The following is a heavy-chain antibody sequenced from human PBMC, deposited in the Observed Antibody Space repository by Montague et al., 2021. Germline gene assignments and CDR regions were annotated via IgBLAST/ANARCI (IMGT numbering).Heavy chain of an antibody. CDR1: GASISDYY. V-gene: IGHV4-59*01. Sequence: SETLSLTCSVSGASISDYYWSWIRQPPGKGLEWIGYIYYSRRPNYNPSLKSRVTISVDTSKNQFSLKLSSVTAADTAFYYCAVTNPYYYYGMDVWGQGTTVTVSS. CDR2: IYYSRRP. D-gene: IGHD1-14*01. J-gene: IGHJ6*02. CDR3: AVTNPYYYYGMDV.